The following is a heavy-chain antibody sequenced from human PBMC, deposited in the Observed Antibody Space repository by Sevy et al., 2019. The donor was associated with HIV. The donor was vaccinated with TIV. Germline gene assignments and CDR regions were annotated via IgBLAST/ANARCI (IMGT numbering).Heavy chain of an antibody. CDR3: AKDGTKLGAWYAFDY. CDR2: ISGSGGST. V-gene: IGHV3-23*01. CDR1: GFTFSSYA. J-gene: IGHJ4*02. Sequence: GGSLRLSCAASGFTFSSYAMSWVRQAPGKGLEWVSAISGSGGSTYCADSVKGRFTISRDNSKNTLYLQMNSLRAEDTAVYYCAKDGTKLGAWYAFDYWGQGTLVTVSS. D-gene: IGHD1-26*01.